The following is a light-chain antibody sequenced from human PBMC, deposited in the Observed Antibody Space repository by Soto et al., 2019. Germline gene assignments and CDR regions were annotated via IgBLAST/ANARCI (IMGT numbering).Light chain of an antibody. CDR3: QQYNNWLPYT. Sequence: EIVMPQSTATLSVSPGERATLSCRASKSVSSNLAWYQQKPGQAPRLLIYGASNRATGITARFSGSGSGTEFTLTISSLQSEEFSFYYCQQYNNWLPYTFGQGTKLEIK. CDR2: GAS. J-gene: IGKJ2*01. V-gene: IGKV3-15*01. CDR1: KSVSSN.